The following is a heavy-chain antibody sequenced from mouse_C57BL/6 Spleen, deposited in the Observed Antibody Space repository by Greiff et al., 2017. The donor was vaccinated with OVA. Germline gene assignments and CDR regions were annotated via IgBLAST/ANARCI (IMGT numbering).Heavy chain of an antibody. CDR3: ARGTTVVADAMDY. Sequence: QVQLKESGAELAKPGASVQLSCKASGYTFTSYWMHWVKQRPGQGLEWIGYINPSSGYTKYNQKFKDKATLTADKSSSTAYMQLSSLTYEDSAVYYCARGTTVVADAMDYWGQGTSVTVSS. D-gene: IGHD1-1*01. J-gene: IGHJ4*01. CDR2: INPSSGYT. CDR1: GYTFTSYW. V-gene: IGHV1-7*01.